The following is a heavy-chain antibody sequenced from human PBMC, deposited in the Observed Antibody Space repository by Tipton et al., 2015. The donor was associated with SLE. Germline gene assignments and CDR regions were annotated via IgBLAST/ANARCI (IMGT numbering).Heavy chain of an antibody. J-gene: IGHJ6*02. CDR3: ARGRGCSTSCYTSYGMDV. D-gene: IGHD2-2*02. V-gene: IGHV4-30-4*01. CDR2: IYYSGST. Sequence: TLSLACTVSGGSISSGDYYWSWIRQPPGKGLEWIGYIYYSGSTYYNPSLKSRVTISVDTSKNQFSLKLSSVTAADTAVYYCARGRGCSTSCYTSYGMDVWGQGTTVTVSS. CDR1: GGSISSGDYY.